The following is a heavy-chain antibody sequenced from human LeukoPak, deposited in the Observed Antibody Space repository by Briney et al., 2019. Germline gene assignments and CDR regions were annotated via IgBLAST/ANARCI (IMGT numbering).Heavy chain of an antibody. Sequence: SVKVSCKASGGTFSSYAISWVRQAPGQGLEWMGGIIPIFGTANYAQEFQGRVTITADESTSTAYMELSSLRSEDTAVYYCARVAAAGTWWFDPWGQGTLVTVSS. CDR1: GGTFSSYA. CDR2: IIPIFGTA. J-gene: IGHJ5*02. CDR3: ARVAAAGTWWFDP. D-gene: IGHD6-13*01. V-gene: IGHV1-69*13.